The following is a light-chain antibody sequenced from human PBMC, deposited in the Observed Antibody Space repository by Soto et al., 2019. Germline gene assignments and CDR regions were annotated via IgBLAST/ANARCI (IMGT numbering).Light chain of an antibody. V-gene: IGKV1-5*03. Sequence: DIQMTHSPSSVSASVGDRVTITCRASQSISSWLAGYQQKPGKAPKFLIYKASNLESGVPSRFSGSGSGTEFTLTISSLQPDDFGSYYCQQYNSYSTSGQGTKVDI. J-gene: IGKJ1*01. CDR1: QSISSW. CDR2: KAS. CDR3: QQYNSYST.